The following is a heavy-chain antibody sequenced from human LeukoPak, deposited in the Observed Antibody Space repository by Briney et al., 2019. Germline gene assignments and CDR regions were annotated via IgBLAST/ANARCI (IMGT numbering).Heavy chain of an antibody. CDR3: ARDHNYAFDN. D-gene: IGHD4-11*01. V-gene: IGHV3-11*06. CDR1: GFPFSEYS. Sequence: GGSLRLSCAASGFPFSEYSMNRVRQAPGKGLEWISYIGIDSGNTKYADSVKGRFTVSGDKARNSLYLQMNSLRVEDTAVYYCARDHNYAFDNWGQGTLVTVSS. CDR2: IGIDSGNT. J-gene: IGHJ4*02.